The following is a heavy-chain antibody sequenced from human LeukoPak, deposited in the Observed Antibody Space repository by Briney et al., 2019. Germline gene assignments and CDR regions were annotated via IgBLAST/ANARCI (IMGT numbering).Heavy chain of an antibody. CDR1: GFTFSRYA. Sequence: PGGSLRLSCAASGFTFSRYAMTWVRQAPGKGLEWVSSISNSDGSTYYADSVRGRFTISRDNSKNTLYLQMSSLRAEDTAIYYCVAPASSSTVYYFDYWGQGTLVTVSS. D-gene: IGHD6-6*01. V-gene: IGHV3-23*01. J-gene: IGHJ4*02. CDR3: VAPASSSTVYYFDY. CDR2: ISNSDGST.